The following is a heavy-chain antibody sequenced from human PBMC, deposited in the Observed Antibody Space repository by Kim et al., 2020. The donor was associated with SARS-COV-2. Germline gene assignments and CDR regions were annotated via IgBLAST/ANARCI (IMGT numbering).Heavy chain of an antibody. D-gene: IGHD1-26*01. CDR1: GFTFSSYE. Sequence: GGSLRLSCAASGFTFSSYEMNWVRQAPGKGLEWVSYISSSGSTIYYADSVKGRFTISRDNAKNSLYLQMNSLRAEDTAVYYCARVLGLIVGAAGDAFDIWGQGTMVTVSS. CDR3: ARVLGLIVGAAGDAFDI. V-gene: IGHV3-48*03. CDR2: ISSSGSTI. J-gene: IGHJ3*02.